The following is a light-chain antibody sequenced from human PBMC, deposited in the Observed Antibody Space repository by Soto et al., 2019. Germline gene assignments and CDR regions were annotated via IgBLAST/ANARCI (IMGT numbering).Light chain of an antibody. Sequence: QSALTQPPSASGSPGQSVTISCTGTSSDVGGYNSVSWYQHHPGKAPKVMIYEVTKRPSGVPDRFSGSKSGNTAYLTVSGLQAEDEADYYCASSAGTFYVFGSGTKLTVL. J-gene: IGLJ1*01. CDR3: ASSAGTFYV. CDR1: SSDVGGYNS. CDR2: EVT. V-gene: IGLV2-8*01.